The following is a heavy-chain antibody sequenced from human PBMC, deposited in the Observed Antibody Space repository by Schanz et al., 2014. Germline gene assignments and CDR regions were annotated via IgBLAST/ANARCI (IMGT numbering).Heavy chain of an antibody. V-gene: IGHV3-30*04. CDR1: GFTFRGHA. Sequence: QVQLVESGGGVVQPGTSLRLSCAASGFTFRGHAMHWVRQAPGQGLEKVAVTSTDGTKTYYAASVRGRFTISRDNSKNTVYLQMNSLRAEDTAVYYCAKEPQHWQLVFLFDYWGQGTLVTVSS. D-gene: IGHD6-13*01. J-gene: IGHJ4*02. CDR3: AKEPQHWQLVFLFDY. CDR2: TSTDGTKT.